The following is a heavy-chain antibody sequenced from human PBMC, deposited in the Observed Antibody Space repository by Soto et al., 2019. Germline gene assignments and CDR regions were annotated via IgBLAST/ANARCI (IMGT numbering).Heavy chain of an antibody. V-gene: IGHV3-23*01. D-gene: IGHD6-13*01. CDR2: ISSSGGST. Sequence: GGSLRLSCAASGFTFSSYAMSWVRQAPGKGLEWVSAISSSGGSTYYADSVKARFTISRDSSKNTLYLQMNSLRAEDTAVYYCAKESGWSTFDYWGQGTLVTVSS. CDR1: GFTFSSYA. CDR3: AKESGWSTFDY. J-gene: IGHJ4*02.